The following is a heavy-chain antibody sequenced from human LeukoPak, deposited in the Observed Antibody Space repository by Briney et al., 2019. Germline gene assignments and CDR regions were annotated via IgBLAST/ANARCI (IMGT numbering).Heavy chain of an antibody. J-gene: IGHJ3*02. CDR2: IIPIFGTA. D-gene: IGHD5-18*01. Sequence: ASVKVSCKASGGTFSSYAISWVRQAPGQGLGWMGGIIPIFGTANYAQKFQGRVTITTDESTSTAYMELSSLRSEDTAVYYCARSGYSYGPYDAFDIWGQGTMVTVSS. CDR1: GGTFSSYA. CDR3: ARSGYSYGPYDAFDI. V-gene: IGHV1-69*05.